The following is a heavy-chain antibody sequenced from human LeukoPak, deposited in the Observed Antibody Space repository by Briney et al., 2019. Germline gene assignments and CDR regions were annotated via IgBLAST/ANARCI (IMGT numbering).Heavy chain of an antibody. Sequence: GRSLRLSCAASGFAFGSYAMHWVRQAPGKGLEWVALISYDGTNEYYADSVKGRFTISRDNSKNTLYLQMNSLRDEDTALYYCAREGDNNKSYRFQHWGQGTLVTVSS. V-gene: IGHV3-30-3*01. CDR1: GFAFGSYA. CDR2: ISYDGTNE. CDR3: AREGDNNKSYRFQH. J-gene: IGHJ1*01. D-gene: IGHD2-2*01.